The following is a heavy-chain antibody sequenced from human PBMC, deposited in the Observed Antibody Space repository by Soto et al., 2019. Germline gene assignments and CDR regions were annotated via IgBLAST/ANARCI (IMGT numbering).Heavy chain of an antibody. CDR3: TRHEWWWQGAFDI. J-gene: IGHJ3*02. D-gene: IGHD2-21*01. V-gene: IGHV3-73*01. CDR1: GFTFSGSA. CDR2: IRSKANSYAT. Sequence: PGGSLRLSCAASGFTFSGSAMHWVSQASGKGLEWVGRIRSKANSYATAYAASVKGRFTISRDDSKNTAYLQMNSLKTEDTAVYYCTRHEWWWQGAFDIWGQGTMVTVSS.